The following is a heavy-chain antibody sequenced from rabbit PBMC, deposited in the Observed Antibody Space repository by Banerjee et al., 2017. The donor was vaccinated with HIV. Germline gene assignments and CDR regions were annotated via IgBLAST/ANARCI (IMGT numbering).Heavy chain of an antibody. D-gene: IGHD1-1*01. CDR1: GFSFSSSYY. J-gene: IGHJ4*01. CDR2: IYGGSGPST. Sequence: QSLEESGGDLVKPGASLTLTCTASGFSFSSSYYMCWVRQAPGKGLEWIGCIYGGSGPSTYYASWAKGRFTISKTSSTTVTLQMTSLTAADTATYFCARGYTYGSTSGYYNRALHYFNLWGPGTLVTVS. CDR3: ARGYTYGSTSGYYNRALHYFNL. V-gene: IGHV1S40*01.